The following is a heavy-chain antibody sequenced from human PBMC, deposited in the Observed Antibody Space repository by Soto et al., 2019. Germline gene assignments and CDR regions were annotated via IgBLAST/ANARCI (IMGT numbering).Heavy chain of an antibody. Sequence: GESLKISCEGSGYTFSSHWIGWVRQMPGKGLEWMGIIYPGDSDTRYSPSFQGQVTISADKSISTAYLQWRSLQASDTAMYYCARQGIGVAADYWGQGTLVTVSS. V-gene: IGHV5-51*01. D-gene: IGHD6-13*01. J-gene: IGHJ4*02. CDR2: IYPGDSDT. CDR3: ARQGIGVAADY. CDR1: GYTFSSHW.